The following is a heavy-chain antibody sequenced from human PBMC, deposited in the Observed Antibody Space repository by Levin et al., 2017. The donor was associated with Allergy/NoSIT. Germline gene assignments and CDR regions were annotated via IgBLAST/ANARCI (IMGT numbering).Heavy chain of an antibody. CDR3: AHRADDGSGASCYPE. J-gene: IGHJ4*02. D-gene: IGHD2-15*01. CDR2: IYWNDEK. Sequence: SGPTLVKPTQTLTLTCTFSGFSLSTSGVGVGWIRQPPGKALEWLALIYWNDEKHYSPSLKSRLTITKDTSKKEVVLTMTNMDPVDTATYYCAHRADDGSGASCYPEWGQGTLVTVSS. CDR1: GFSLSTSGVG. V-gene: IGHV2-5*01.